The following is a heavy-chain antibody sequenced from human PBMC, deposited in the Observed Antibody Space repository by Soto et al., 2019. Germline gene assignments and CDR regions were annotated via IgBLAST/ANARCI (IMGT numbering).Heavy chain of an antibody. Sequence: ASVKVSCKASGYTFTNYAIDWVRQAPGQRLDWMGWINAGNGNTKYSQKFLGRVTITRDTSASTAYMELSSLRSEDTAVYYCARDMGFGLSDYWGQGILVTVSS. V-gene: IGHV1-3*01. D-gene: IGHD3-10*01. CDR3: ARDMGFGLSDY. CDR2: INAGNGNT. CDR1: GYTFTNYA. J-gene: IGHJ4*02.